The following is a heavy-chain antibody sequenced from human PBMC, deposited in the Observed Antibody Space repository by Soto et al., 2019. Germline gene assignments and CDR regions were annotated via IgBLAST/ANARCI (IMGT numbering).Heavy chain of an antibody. CDR3: AKATATVTLKDAFDI. D-gene: IGHD4-17*01. J-gene: IGHJ3*02. V-gene: IGHV3-23*01. CDR1: GFTFISYG. CDR2: ISGSGGTT. Sequence: EVQVLESGGGLVQPGGSLRLSCAASGFTFISYGMSWVRQAPGKGLEWVSAISGSGGTTYYADSVKGWFTISRDNSKNTLYLQMNSLRAEDTAVYYCAKATATVTLKDAFDIWGQGTMVTVSS.